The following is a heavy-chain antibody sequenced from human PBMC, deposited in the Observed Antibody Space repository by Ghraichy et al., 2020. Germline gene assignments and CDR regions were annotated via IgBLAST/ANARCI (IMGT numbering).Heavy chain of an antibody. V-gene: IGHV3-30*04. J-gene: IGHJ3*02. CDR2: ISYDGSNK. D-gene: IGHD6-13*01. Sequence: GGSLRLSCAASGFTFSSYAMHWVRQAPGKGLEWVAVISYDGSNKYYADSVKGRFTISRDNSKNTLYLQMNSLRAEDTAVYYCARDPQLVQLNWAVGPYAFDIWGQGTMVTVSS. CDR1: GFTFSSYA. CDR3: ARDPQLVQLNWAVGPYAFDI.